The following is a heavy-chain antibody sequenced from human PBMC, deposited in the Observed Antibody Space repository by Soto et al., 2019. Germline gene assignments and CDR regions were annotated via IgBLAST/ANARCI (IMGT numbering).Heavy chain of an antibody. Sequence: GGSLRLSGAASGITFNTNDMTWVRQAPGKGLEWVSTISSNSAYIYYTDALRGRFTISRDNAKNSLHLQMNSLRAEDTAVYYCTRDASRDSSARGWFDPWGPGTLVTVSS. J-gene: IGHJ5*02. V-gene: IGHV3-21*01. CDR2: ISSNSAYI. CDR3: TRDASRDSSARGWFDP. CDR1: GITFNTND. D-gene: IGHD6-13*01.